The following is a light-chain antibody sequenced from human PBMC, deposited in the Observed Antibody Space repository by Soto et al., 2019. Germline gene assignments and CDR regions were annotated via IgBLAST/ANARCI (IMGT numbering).Light chain of an antibody. CDR2: DVH. CDR1: SSDVGGYNL. Sequence: QSALTQPASVSGSPGQSITISCTGTSSDVGGYNLVSWYQQHPGKAPKLMIYDVHKRPSGVSSRFSGSNSGNTASLTISGLQAEDEANYDCCSHSGNRIRVFGGGTKLTVL. CDR3: CSHSGNRIRV. J-gene: IGLJ3*02. V-gene: IGLV2-23*02.